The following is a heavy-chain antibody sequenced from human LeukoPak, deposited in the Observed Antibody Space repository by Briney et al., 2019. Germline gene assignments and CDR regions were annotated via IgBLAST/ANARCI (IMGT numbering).Heavy chain of an antibody. D-gene: IGHD3-10*01. J-gene: IGHJ4*02. V-gene: IGHV4-39*01. CDR2: IYYSGST. CDR1: AGFVSNSNYY. CDR3: ARHQYYYYGSGSYYGY. Sequence: SETLSLTCTVSAGFVSNSNYYCGWVRQPPGKGLEWIGCIYYSGSTNYNPSLKSRVTISVDTSKNQFSLKLSSVTAADTAVYYCARHQYYYYGSGSYYGYWGQGTLVTVSS.